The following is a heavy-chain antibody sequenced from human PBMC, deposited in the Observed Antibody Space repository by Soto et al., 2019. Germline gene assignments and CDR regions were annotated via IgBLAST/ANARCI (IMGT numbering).Heavy chain of an antibody. CDR3: ARNHPNCGGGTCYPGMDV. J-gene: IGHJ6*02. Sequence: PSETLSLTCTVSGGSISSYFWNWIRQPPGKGLESIGYISYSGSTNYNPSLKDRVTISVDKSKNHFSLKMNSVTAADTAVYYCARNHPNCGGGTCYPGMDVWGQGTTVTVSS. CDR1: GGSISSYF. D-gene: IGHD2-15*01. CDR2: ISYSGST. V-gene: IGHV4-59*12.